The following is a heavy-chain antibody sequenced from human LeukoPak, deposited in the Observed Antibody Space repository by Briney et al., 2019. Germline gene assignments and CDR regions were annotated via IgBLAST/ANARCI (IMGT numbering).Heavy chain of an antibody. CDR3: ARLTSYFPIAVAEDNWFDP. J-gene: IGHJ5*02. Sequence: GASVKVSCKASGYTFTSYAMNWVRQAPGQGLEWMGWINTNTGNPTYAQGFTGRFVFSLDTSVSTAYLQISSLKAEDTAVYYCARLTSYFPIAVAEDNWFDPWGQGTLVTVSS. V-gene: IGHV7-4-1*02. D-gene: IGHD6-19*01. CDR1: GYTFTSYA. CDR2: INTNTGNP.